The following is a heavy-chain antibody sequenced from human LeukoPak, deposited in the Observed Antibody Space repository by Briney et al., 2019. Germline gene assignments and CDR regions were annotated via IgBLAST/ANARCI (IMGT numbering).Heavy chain of an antibody. CDR2: IYGGGNT. CDR3: ASWPAGWYGEDS. V-gene: IGHV3-53*01. CDR1: GVTVNSNF. D-gene: IGHD6-19*01. J-gene: IGHJ4*02. Sequence: GGSLRLSCAASGVTVNSNFMSWVRQAPGKGLEWVSVIYGGGNTYYTDSVKGRFTISRDTSKNTLYLQMNSLRAEDTAVYYCASWPAGWYGEDSWGQGTLVTVSS.